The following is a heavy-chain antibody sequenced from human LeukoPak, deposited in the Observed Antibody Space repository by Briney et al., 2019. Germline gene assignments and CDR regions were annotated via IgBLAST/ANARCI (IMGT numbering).Heavy chain of an antibody. V-gene: IGHV1-2*02. D-gene: IGHD3-22*01. CDR2: INPNSGGT. Sequence: ASAKVSCKASGYTFTGYYMHWVRQAPGQGLEWMGWINPNSGGTNYAQKFQGRVTMTRDTSISTAYMELSRLRSDDTAVYYCARVRVYYDSSGYADAFDIWGQGTMVTVSS. CDR3: ARVRVYYDSSGYADAFDI. J-gene: IGHJ3*02. CDR1: GYTFTGYY.